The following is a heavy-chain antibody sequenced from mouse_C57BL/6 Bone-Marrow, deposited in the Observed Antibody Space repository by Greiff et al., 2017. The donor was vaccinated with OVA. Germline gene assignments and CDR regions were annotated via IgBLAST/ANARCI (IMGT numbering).Heavy chain of an antibody. CDR1: GYTFTSYW. Sequence: QVHVKQPGAELVKPGASVKLSCKASGYTFTSYWMHWVKQRPGQGLEWIGMIHPNSGSTNYNEKFKSKATLTVDKSSSTAYMQLSSLTSEDSAVYYCAREGYYGSSQYFDVWGTGTTVTVSS. CDR2: IHPNSGST. J-gene: IGHJ1*03. D-gene: IGHD1-1*01. CDR3: AREGYYGSSQYFDV. V-gene: IGHV1-64*01.